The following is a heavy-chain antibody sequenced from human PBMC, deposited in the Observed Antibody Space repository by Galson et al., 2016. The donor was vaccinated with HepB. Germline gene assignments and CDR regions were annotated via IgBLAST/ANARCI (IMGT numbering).Heavy chain of an antibody. D-gene: IGHD2-2*02. Sequence: SPRLSCAASGLTFRSYAMHWVRQAPGKGLEWVAVISYDGSNKYYADSVKGRFTISRDNSKNTLYLQMNSLRAEDTAVYYCARDADIVKVPAAIRADYWGQGTLVTVSS. CDR1: GLTFRSYA. CDR2: ISYDGSNK. J-gene: IGHJ4*02. CDR3: ARDADIVKVPAAIRADY. V-gene: IGHV3-30*04.